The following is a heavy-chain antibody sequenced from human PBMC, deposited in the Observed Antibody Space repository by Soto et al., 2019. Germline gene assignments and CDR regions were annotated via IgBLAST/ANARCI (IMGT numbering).Heavy chain of an antibody. CDR1: GFTFSSYA. CDR2: ISGGGGST. D-gene: IGHD2-21*01. V-gene: IGHV3-23*01. Sequence: EVQLLESGGSLVQPGGSLRLSCAASGFTFSSYAMSWVRQAPGKGLEWVSAISGGGGSTYYADSVKGRFTISRDNSKNTLYLQMSSLRVEDTAVYYCAKGDDLIYFDYWGQGTLVTVSS. J-gene: IGHJ4*02. CDR3: AKGDDLIYFDY.